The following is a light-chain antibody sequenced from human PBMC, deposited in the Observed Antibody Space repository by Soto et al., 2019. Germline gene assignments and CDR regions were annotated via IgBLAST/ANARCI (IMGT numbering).Light chain of an antibody. Sequence: QPVLTQSPCASASLGASVTLTCTLSSGHSYYAISWHQQQPEKGPRCLMKLNSDGSHSKGAGIPDRFSGSSSGAERYLTISSLQSEDEADYYCQTWGTGIWVFGGGTKVTVL. V-gene: IGLV4-69*01. CDR2: LNSDGSH. CDR1: SGHSYYA. CDR3: QTWGTGIWV. J-gene: IGLJ3*02.